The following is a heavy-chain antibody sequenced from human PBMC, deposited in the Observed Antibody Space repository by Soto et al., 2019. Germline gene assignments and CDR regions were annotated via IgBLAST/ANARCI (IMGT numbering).Heavy chain of an antibody. CDR1: GFTFSSYG. D-gene: IGHD3-3*01. J-gene: IGHJ6*02. Sequence: GGSLRLSCAASGFTFSSYGMHWVRQAPGKGLEWVAVIWYDGSNKYYADSVKGRFTISRDNSKNTLYLQMNSLRAEDTAVYYCARAGGYDFWSGYYYYYGMDVWGQGTTVTVSS. V-gene: IGHV3-33*01. CDR2: IWYDGSNK. CDR3: ARAGGYDFWSGYYYYYGMDV.